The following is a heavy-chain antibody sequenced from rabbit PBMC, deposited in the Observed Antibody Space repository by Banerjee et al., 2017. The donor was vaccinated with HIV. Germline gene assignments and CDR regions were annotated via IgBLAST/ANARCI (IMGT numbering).Heavy chain of an antibody. Sequence: CKASGFSFSSNYYMCWVRQAPGKGLEWIGCIHAGTGNTAYASWAKGRFTISKTSSTTVTLQMTSLRAADTATYFCARGDTYGYADYAYAAIFFNLWGPGTLVTVS. J-gene: IGHJ4*01. CDR1: GFSFSSNYY. V-gene: IGHV1S40*01. D-gene: IGHD6-1*01. CDR2: IHAGTGNT. CDR3: ARGDTYGYADYAYAAIFFNL.